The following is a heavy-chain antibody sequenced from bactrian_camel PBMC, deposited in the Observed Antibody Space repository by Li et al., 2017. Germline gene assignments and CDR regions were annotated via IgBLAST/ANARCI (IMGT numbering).Heavy chain of an antibody. CDR2: IATGSGNT. V-gene: IGHV3S1*01. D-gene: IGHD1*01. CDR3: AADGRCIGGLSSAFGYNY. Sequence: HVQLVESGGGSVQAGGSLRLSCAASGYTYNRNCMAWFRQAPGKEREGVARIATGSGNTYYADSVIGRFTISRDNTKNTLYLQMNSLGPEDTGMYYCAADGRCIGGLSSAFGYNYWGQGTQVTVS. J-gene: IGHJ4*01. CDR1: GYTYNRNC.